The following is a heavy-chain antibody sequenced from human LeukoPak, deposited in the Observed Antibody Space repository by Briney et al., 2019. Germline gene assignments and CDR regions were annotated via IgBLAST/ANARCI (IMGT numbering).Heavy chain of an antibody. CDR1: GGSISSYY. J-gene: IGHJ5*02. CDR2: IYYSGST. CDR3: ARRSGAAGTFRVEWFDP. D-gene: IGHD6-13*01. V-gene: IGHV4-59*01. Sequence: SETLSLTCTVSGGSISSYYWSWIRQPPGKGLEWIGYIYYSGSTNYNPSLKSRVTISVDTSKNQFSLKLSSVTAADTAVYYCARRSGAAGTFRVEWFDPWGQGTLVTVST.